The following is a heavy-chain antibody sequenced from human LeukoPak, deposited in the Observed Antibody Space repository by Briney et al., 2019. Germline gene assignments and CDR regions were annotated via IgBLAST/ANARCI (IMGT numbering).Heavy chain of an antibody. D-gene: IGHD1-26*01. CDR1: GFTFSSYS. CDR3: ARVGTIVGATSLDY. J-gene: IGHJ4*02. CDR2: ISSGSSYI. V-gene: IGHV3-21*01. Sequence: PGGSLRLSCAASGFTFSSYSMNWVRQAPGKGLEWVSSISSGSSYIYYADSVKGRFTISRDNAKNSLYLQMNSLRAEDTAVYYCARVGTIVGATSLDYWGQGTLVTVSS.